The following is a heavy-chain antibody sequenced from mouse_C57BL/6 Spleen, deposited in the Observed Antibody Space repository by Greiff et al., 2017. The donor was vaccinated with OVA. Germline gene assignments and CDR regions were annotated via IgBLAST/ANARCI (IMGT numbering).Heavy chain of an antibody. CDR2: INPSTGGT. J-gene: IGHJ3*01. Sequence: VQLKESGPELVKPGASVKISCKASGYSFTGYYMNWVKQSPEKSLEWIGEINPSTGGTTYNQKFKAKATLTVEKSSSTAYMQLKSLTSEDSAVYYCARRGAAQAPFAYWGQGTLVTVSA. D-gene: IGHD3-2*02. CDR3: ARRGAAQAPFAY. V-gene: IGHV1-42*01. CDR1: GYSFTGYY.